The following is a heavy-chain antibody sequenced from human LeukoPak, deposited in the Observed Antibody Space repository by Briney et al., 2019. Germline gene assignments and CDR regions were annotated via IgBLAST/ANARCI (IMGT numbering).Heavy chain of an antibody. J-gene: IGHJ4*02. CDR3: ARDSDIDYYDSSGYYPY. CDR1: GGTFSSYA. CDR2: IIPIFGTA. V-gene: IGHV1-69*06. Sequence: SVTVSCKASGGTFSSYAISWVRQAPGQGLEWMGGIIPIFGTANYAQKFQGRVTITADKSTSTAYMELSSLRSEDTAVYYCARDSDIDYYDSSGYYPYWGQGTLVTVSS. D-gene: IGHD3-22*01.